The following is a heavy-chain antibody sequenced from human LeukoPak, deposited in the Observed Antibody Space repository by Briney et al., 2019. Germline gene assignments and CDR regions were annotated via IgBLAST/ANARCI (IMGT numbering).Heavy chain of an antibody. V-gene: IGHV3-20*04. CDR1: GFTFDDYG. J-gene: IGHJ3*02. CDR2: INWNGGST. D-gene: IGHD5-18*01. Sequence: GGSLRLSCAASGFTFDDYGMSWVRQTPGKGLEWVSSINWNGGSTNYADSVKGRFTISRDNAKNSLYLQMNSLRAEDTALYYCARGGRGYSYGYVLAAFNIWGQGTMVTVSS. CDR3: ARGGRGYSYGYVLAAFNI.